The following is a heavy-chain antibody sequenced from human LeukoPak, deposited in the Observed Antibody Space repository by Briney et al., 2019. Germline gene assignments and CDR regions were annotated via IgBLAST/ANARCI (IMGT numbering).Heavy chain of an antibody. CDR1: GFTFSSYA. J-gene: IGHJ4*02. D-gene: IGHD4-23*01. CDR2: ISYDGSNK. V-gene: IGHV3-30-3*01. Sequence: PGGSLRLSCAASGFTFSSYAMHWVRQAPGKGLEWVAVISYDGSNKYYADSVKGRFTISRDNSKNTLYLQMDSLRAEDTAVYYCARDLSLYGGNVLYYFDYWGQGTLVTVSS. CDR3: ARDLSLYGGNVLYYFDY.